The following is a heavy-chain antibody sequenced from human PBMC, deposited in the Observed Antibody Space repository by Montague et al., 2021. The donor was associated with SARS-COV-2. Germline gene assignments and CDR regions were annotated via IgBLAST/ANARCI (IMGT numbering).Heavy chain of an antibody. J-gene: IGHJ4*02. CDR1: GGSISSHY. CDR2: INHTGST. V-gene: IGHV4-34*01. CDR3: ARGARQGYGFRLGSFDY. Sequence: SETLSLTCTVSGGSISSHYWNWIRQPPGKGLEWIGEINHTGSTNNNPSLKSRVTMSVDTSKNQFSLKLSSVTAADTAVYYCARGARQGYGFRLGSFDYWGQGTLVTVSS. D-gene: IGHD5-18*01.